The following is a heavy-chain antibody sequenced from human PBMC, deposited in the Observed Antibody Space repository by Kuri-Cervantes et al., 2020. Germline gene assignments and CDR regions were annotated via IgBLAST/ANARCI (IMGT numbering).Heavy chain of an antibody. CDR3: ARDAARYCSSTSCYPFPAGDGGMDV. CDR1: EFTVSSNY. CDR2: IYSGGST. V-gene: IGHV3-53*05. J-gene: IGHJ6*02. Sequence: LSLTCAASEFTVSSNYMSWVRQAPGKGLEWVSVIYSGGSTYYADSVKGRFTISRDNSKNTLYLQMNSLRAEDTAVYYCARDAARYCSSTSCYPFPAGDGGMDVWGQGTTVTVSS. D-gene: IGHD2-2*01.